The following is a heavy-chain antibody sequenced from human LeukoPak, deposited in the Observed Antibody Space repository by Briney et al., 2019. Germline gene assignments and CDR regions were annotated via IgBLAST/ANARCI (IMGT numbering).Heavy chain of an antibody. CDR1: GFTLSSSS. CDR3: ARSDNAAHDY. D-gene: IGHD2-15*01. CDR2: IMPDGSEK. Sequence: PGGSLRLSCAASGFTLSSSSMNWVRQAPGKGPEWVANIMPDGSEKYNVDSVKGRFTISRDNAKNSLYLQMNSLRADDTAVYYCARSDNAAHDYWGQGTLVTVSS. J-gene: IGHJ4*02. V-gene: IGHV3-7*01.